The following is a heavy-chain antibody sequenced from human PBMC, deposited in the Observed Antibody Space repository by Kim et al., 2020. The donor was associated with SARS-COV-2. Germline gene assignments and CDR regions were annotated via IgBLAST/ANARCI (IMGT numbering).Heavy chain of an antibody. D-gene: IGHD1-26*01. Sequence: SETLSLTCAVYGGSFSGYYWSWIRQPPGKGLEWIGEINHGGSTNYNPSLKSRVTISVDTFKSHFSLKLSSVTAADTAVYYCARGNWEGTGSGLRRYYYG. V-gene: IGHV4-34*01. CDR2: INHGGST. CDR1: GGSFSGYY. J-gene: IGHJ6*01. CDR3: ARGNWEGTGSGLRRYYYG.